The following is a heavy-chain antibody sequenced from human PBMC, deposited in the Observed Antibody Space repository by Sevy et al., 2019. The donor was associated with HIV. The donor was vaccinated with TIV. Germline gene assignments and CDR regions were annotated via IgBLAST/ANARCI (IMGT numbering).Heavy chain of an antibody. D-gene: IGHD5-18*01. CDR3: AAGPEIALWSPPVGH. J-gene: IGHJ4*02. CDR2: MNPGGGGT. CDR1: GLTFTSYY. Sequence: ASVKVSCKASGLTFTSYYMHWVRQAPGQGLEWMGMMNPGGGGTSYGQKFQGRVTMTRDTSTSTVLMELSSLRSEDTAVYYCAAGPEIALWSPPVGHWGQGTLVTVSS. V-gene: IGHV1-46*01.